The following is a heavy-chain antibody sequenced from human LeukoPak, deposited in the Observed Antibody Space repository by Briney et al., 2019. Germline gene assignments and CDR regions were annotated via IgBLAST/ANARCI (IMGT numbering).Heavy chain of an antibody. CDR2: IRYDGSEQ. D-gene: IGHD6-19*01. J-gene: IGHJ4*02. CDR3: VKGSGWYFDY. V-gene: IGHV3-30*02. Sequence: GGSLRLSCAASGFTFRSHGMHWVRQAPGKGLEWVAFIRYDGSEQYYADSVKGRFTISRDNSKNTLYLQMNSLRAEDTTVYYCVKGSGWYFDYWGQGTLVTVSS. CDR1: GFTFRSHG.